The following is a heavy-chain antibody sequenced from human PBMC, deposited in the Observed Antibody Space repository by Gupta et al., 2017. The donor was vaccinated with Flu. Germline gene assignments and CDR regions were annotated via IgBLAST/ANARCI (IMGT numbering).Heavy chain of an antibody. J-gene: IGHJ4*02. CDR2: IIPIFGTA. D-gene: IGHD2-2*01. V-gene: IGHV1-69*01. Sequence: QVQLVQSGAEVKKPGSSVKVSCKASGVIFSSYAISCVRQAPGHGLEWMGGIIPIFGTANYAQKFQGRVTITADESTSTAYMELSSLRSEDTAVYYCARASAGLVVVPAAMGYSGYDCLVYWGQGTLVTVSS. CDR1: GVIFSSYA. CDR3: ARASAGLVVVPAAMGYSGYDCLVY.